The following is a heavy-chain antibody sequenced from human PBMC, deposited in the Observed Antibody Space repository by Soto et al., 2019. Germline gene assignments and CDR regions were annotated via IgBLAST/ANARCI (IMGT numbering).Heavy chain of an antibody. D-gene: IGHD3-3*01. Sequence: QVQLVQSGTEVKKPGALVKVSCKASGYSFTDNDMHWVRQAPGQGLEWVGWINPNNGGTEYAQKFQGRVTLTREKSTSTAFMELRGLELDDTAMYYCARKRYELWAGFDALDYWGQGTLVTVSS. V-gene: IGHV1-2*02. CDR2: INPNNGGT. J-gene: IGHJ4*03. CDR3: ARKRYELWAGFDALDY. CDR1: GYSFTDND.